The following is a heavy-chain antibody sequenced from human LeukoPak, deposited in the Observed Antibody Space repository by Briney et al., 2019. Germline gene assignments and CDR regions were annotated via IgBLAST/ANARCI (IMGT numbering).Heavy chain of an antibody. CDR2: IYYSGRT. D-gene: IGHD4-17*01. Sequence: SETLSLTCSVSGGSISSYYWSWIRQPPGKGLEWIGYIYYSGRTSYNPSLKSRVTISVDTSKNQFSLRLSSVTAADTAVYYCAGWSTDYGDYIFDYWGQGTLVTVSS. CDR3: AGWSTDYGDYIFDY. J-gene: IGHJ4*02. V-gene: IGHV4-59*12. CDR1: GGSISSYY.